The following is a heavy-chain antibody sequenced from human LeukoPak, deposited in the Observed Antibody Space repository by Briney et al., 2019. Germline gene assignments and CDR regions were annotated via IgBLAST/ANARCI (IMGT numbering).Heavy chain of an antibody. CDR1: GXSISSGGYY. Sequence: SQTLSLTCTVSGXSISSGGYYWSWIRQHPGKGLEWIGYIYYSGSTYYNPSLKSRVTISVDTSKNQFSLKLSSVTAADTAVYYCARLYSSSWYFDYWGQGTLVTVSS. V-gene: IGHV4-31*03. CDR3: ARLYSSSWYFDY. J-gene: IGHJ4*02. CDR2: IYYSGST. D-gene: IGHD6-13*01.